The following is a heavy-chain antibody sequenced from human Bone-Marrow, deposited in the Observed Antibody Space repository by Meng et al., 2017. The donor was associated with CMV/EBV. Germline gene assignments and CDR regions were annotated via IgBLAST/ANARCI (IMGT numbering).Heavy chain of an antibody. CDR1: SGSGYY. J-gene: IGHJ5*02. CDR3: ARVLGTVTTNWFDP. V-gene: IGHV4-34*01. D-gene: IGHD4-17*01. Sequence: SGSGYYWAWIRQPPGKGLEWIGKINDRRSTDDDPSLKSRVTMSIDTAKAHFSLKLTSVTAADTAVYYCARVLGTVTTNWFDPWGQGTLVTVSS. CDR2: INDRRST.